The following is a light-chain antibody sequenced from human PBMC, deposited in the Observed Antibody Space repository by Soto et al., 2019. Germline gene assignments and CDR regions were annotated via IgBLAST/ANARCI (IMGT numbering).Light chain of an antibody. CDR1: QVISNY. V-gene: IGKV1-27*01. CDR2: AAS. J-gene: IGKJ1*01. Sequence: DIQMTQSPSSLSASVGDRVTITCRASQVISNYLAWYQQKPGKVPKLLIYAASTLQSGFPFRFSGSGSGTDFTLTISSLQPEDVATYYCQNYNSAPWTFGQGTKVEIK. CDR3: QNYNSAPWT.